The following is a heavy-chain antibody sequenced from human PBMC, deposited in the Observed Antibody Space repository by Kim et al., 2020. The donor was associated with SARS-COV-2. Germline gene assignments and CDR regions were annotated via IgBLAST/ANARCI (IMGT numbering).Heavy chain of an antibody. CDR1: GFTFSSYW. J-gene: IGHJ6*02. D-gene: IGHD5-18*01. CDR3: AREDTAMVNHYGMDV. V-gene: IGHV3-7*03. Sequence: GGSLRLSCAASGFTFSSYWMSWVRQAPGKGLEWVANIKQDGSEKYYVDSVKGRFTISRDNAKNSLYLQMNSLRAEDTAVYYCAREDTAMVNHYGMDVWGQGTTVTVSS. CDR2: IKQDGSEK.